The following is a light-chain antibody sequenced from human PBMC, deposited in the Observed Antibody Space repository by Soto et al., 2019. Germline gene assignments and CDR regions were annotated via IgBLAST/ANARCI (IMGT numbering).Light chain of an antibody. CDR1: TSDVGRYNY. J-gene: IGLJ1*01. V-gene: IGLV2-14*01. CDR3: NSYTSGSTYV. CDR2: DVS. Sequence: QSALTQPASVSGSPGQSITISCTGTTSDVGRYNYVSWYQQHPGKAPKLIIYDVSNRPSGVSNRFSGSKSGNTASLTIPGLQVEEGADYYGNSYTSGSTYVFGTGTKVT.